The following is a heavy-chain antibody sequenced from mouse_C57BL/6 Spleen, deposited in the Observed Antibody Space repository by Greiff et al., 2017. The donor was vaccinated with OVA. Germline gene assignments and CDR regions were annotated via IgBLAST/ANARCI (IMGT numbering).Heavy chain of an antibody. CDR1: GFTFTDYY. J-gene: IGHJ2*01. CDR3: ARFNWGQAFDY. CDR2: IRNKANGYTT. V-gene: IGHV7-3*01. Sequence: EVQVVESGGGLVQPGGSLSLSCAASGFTFTDYYMSWVRQPPGKALEWLGFIRNKANGYTTEYSASVKGRFTISRDNSQSILYLQMNALRAEDSATYYCARFNWGQAFDYWGQGTTLTVSS. D-gene: IGHD4-1*02.